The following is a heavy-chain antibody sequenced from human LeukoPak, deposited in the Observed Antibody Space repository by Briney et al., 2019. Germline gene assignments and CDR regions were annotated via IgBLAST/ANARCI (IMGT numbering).Heavy chain of an antibody. J-gene: IGHJ5*02. CDR3: ARGITIFGDGFDP. D-gene: IGHD3-3*01. V-gene: IGHV4-30-2*01. CDR1: GGSISSGGYS. Sequence: SQTLSLTCAVSGGSISSGGYSWSWIRQPPGKGLEWIGYIYHSGSTYYNPSLKSRITISVERAKNQFSLKLSSVTAADTAVYYCARGITIFGDGFDPWGEGTLVIVSA. CDR2: IYHSGST.